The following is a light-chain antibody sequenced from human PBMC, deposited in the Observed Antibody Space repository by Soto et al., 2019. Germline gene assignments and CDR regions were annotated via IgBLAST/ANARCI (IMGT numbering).Light chain of an antibody. CDR1: QDISNY. Sequence: IPRTRSPYSVSAAGGARVTLTCQASQDISNYFYSCQQKPGKAPTRLLYDGATFGAAVPSRFSGSGSGTDFTSIISSLQPEDIATYYCQQYDNSPLTFGRGTKVDIK. J-gene: IGKJ4*02. V-gene: IGKV1-33*01. CDR3: QQYDNSPLT. CDR2: DGA.